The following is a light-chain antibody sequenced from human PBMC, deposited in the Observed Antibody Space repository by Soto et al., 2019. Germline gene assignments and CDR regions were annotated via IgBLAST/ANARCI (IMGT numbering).Light chain of an antibody. V-gene: IGKV3-20*01. Sequence: EVVMTQSPATLSVSPGERVILSCRASQSVSSNLVWYQQKPGQAPRVLIYGASNRATGIPDRFSGSGSGTDFTLTISRLEPEDFAVYYRQQYGSSPITFGQGTRLEIK. J-gene: IGKJ5*01. CDR3: QQYGSSPIT. CDR1: QSVSSN. CDR2: GAS.